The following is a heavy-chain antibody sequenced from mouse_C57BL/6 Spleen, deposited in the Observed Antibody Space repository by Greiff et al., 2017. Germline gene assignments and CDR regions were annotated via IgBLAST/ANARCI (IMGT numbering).Heavy chain of an antibody. CDR1: GYTFTSYW. D-gene: IGHD2-5*01. CDR2: IHPNSGST. J-gene: IGHJ3*01. CDR3: ASGDSNSWFAY. V-gene: IGHV1-64*01. Sequence: QVHVKQPGAELVKPGASVKLSCKASGYTFTSYWMHWVKQRPGQGLEWIGMIHPNSGSTNYNEKFKSKATLTVDKSSSTAYMQLSSLTSEDSAVYYCASGDSNSWFAYWGQGTLVTVSA.